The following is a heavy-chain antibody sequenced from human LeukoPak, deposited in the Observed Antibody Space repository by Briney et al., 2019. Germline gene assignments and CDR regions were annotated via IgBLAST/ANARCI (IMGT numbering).Heavy chain of an antibody. J-gene: IGHJ4*02. D-gene: IGHD3-10*01. Sequence: PSETLSLTCTVSGGSISSGGYYWSWIRQHPGKGLEWIGYIYYSGSTYYNPSLKSRVTISVDTSKNQFSLKLSSVTAADTAVYYCARTYGSGSHYQDYWGQGTLVTVSS. CDR2: IYYSGST. V-gene: IGHV4-31*03. CDR1: GGSISSGGYY. CDR3: ARTYGSGSHYQDY.